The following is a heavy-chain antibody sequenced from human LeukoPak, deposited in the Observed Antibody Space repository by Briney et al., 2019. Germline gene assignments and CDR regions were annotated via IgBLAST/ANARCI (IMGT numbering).Heavy chain of an antibody. CDR2: VDHTGST. J-gene: IGHJ6*03. Sequence: PSETLSLTCSVSDDSITMYYWTWIRQPPGKGLEWIGYVDHTGSTNFNPSLNGRVSISRDTTKNLFSLRLRSVTAADTAVYYCARETSQKGAHYMDVWGKGTTVTISS. CDR1: DDSITMYY. CDR3: ARETSQKGAHYMDV. V-gene: IGHV4-59*01. D-gene: IGHD3-16*01.